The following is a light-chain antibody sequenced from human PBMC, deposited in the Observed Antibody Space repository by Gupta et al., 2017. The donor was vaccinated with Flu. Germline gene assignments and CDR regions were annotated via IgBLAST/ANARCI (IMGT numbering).Light chain of an antibody. CDR1: QSISSN. CDR3: QQYNNWPYT. Sequence: VSPGERATLSCRASQSISSNLAWYQQKPGQAPRLLIFAASTWATGIPARFSGSGSGTEFTLTISSLQSEDFAIYYCQQYNNWPYTFGQGTKLEIK. CDR2: AAS. J-gene: IGKJ2*01. V-gene: IGKV3-15*01.